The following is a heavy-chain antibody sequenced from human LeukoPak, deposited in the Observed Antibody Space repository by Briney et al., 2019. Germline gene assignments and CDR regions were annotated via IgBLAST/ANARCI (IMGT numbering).Heavy chain of an antibody. J-gene: IGHJ5*02. CDR3: ARKSGP. CDR1: GYSISSDYY. Sequence: SETLSLTCAVSGYSISSDYYWGWIRQPPGKGLEWIGYIYYSGSTNYNPSLKSRVTISVDTSKNQFSLKLSSVTAADTAVYYCARKSGPWGQGTLVTVSS. CDR2: IYYSGST. D-gene: IGHD2-15*01. V-gene: IGHV4-61*01.